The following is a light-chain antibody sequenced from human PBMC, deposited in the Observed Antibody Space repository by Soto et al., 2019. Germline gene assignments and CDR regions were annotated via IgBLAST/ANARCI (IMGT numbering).Light chain of an antibody. J-gene: IGLJ1*01. CDR3: QVCDSTRDDGV. CDR2: DDS. CDR1: NIRHKR. Sequence: SYDLTQPPSVSFAPGQTARITCGGNNIRHKRVHWYQQKPGTAPVLLVYDDSEGPSATHEGSSRSNPGNNTTPAVNRIKGGDEAEHYPQVCDSTRDDGVFGCGPKVTV. V-gene: IGLV3-21*02.